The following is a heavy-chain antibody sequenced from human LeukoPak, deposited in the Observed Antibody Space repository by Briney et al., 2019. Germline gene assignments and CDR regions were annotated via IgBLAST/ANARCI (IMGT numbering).Heavy chain of an antibody. V-gene: IGHV4-39*01. CDR2: IYYSGST. CDR1: GGSISSSSYY. CDR3: ARLHCSSTNCYSAFDY. Sequence: KTSETLSLTCSVSGGSISSSSYYWGWIRQPPGKGLEWIGSIYYSGSTYYNPSLKSRLTISVDTSKNQISLKLSSVTAADTAVYYCARLHCSSTNCYSAFDYWGQGTLVTVSS. D-gene: IGHD2-2*01. J-gene: IGHJ4*02.